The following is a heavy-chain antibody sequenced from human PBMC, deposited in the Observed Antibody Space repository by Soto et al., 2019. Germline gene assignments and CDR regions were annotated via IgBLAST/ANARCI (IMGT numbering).Heavy chain of an antibody. J-gene: IGHJ4*02. V-gene: IGHV3-23*01. CDR1: GFTFSSYA. CDR2: ISGSGGST. Sequence: GGSLRLSWAASGFTFSSYAMSWVRQAPGKGLEWVSAISGSGGSTYYADSVKGRFTISRDNSKNTLYLQMNSLRAEDTAVYYCAKVAKLDIVVVPAALNFDYWGQGTLVTVSS. CDR3: AKVAKLDIVVVPAALNFDY. D-gene: IGHD2-2*01.